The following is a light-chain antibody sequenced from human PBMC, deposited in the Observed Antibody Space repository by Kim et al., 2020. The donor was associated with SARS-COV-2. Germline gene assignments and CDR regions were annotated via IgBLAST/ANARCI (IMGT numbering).Light chain of an antibody. J-gene: IGKJ4*01. CDR3: QQSFTTLT. CDR2: AAS. V-gene: IGKV1-39*01. CDR1: ESISNS. Sequence: SASVWDRVTLTCRASESISNSLNWYQHRPGRAPKLLIYAASNLQTWVPSRFSGSGSGTDFTLTISSLQPEDFATYYCQQSFTTLTFGGGTKVDIK.